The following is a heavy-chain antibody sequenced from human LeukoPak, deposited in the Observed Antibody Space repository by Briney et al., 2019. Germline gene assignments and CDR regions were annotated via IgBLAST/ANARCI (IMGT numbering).Heavy chain of an antibody. CDR3: ARDHRFLAAAAGTGY. Sequence: ASVKVSCKASGYTFTSYGISWVRQAPGQGLEWMGWISAYNGNTNYAQKLQGRVTMTTDTSTSTAYMELRSLRSDDTAVYYCARDHRFLAAAAGTGYWGQGTLVTVSS. CDR2: ISAYNGNT. V-gene: IGHV1-18*01. D-gene: IGHD6-13*01. CDR1: GYTFTSYG. J-gene: IGHJ4*02.